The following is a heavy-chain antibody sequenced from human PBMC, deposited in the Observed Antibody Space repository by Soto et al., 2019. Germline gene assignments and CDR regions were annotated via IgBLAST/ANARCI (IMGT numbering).Heavy chain of an antibody. CDR3: AKDGGADGYFGNWLEP. D-gene: IGHD5-12*01. J-gene: IGHJ5*02. Sequence: QVHLVQSGAEVKKPGSSVNVSCKASGGTFSNYAITWVRQAPGQGLEWVGRIIPIFGTTNVAKKLQGRVTIPADESTTTAYMELSGLRSDDTAVYYCAKDGGADGYFGNWLEPWGQGTLVTVSS. CDR1: GGTFSNYA. CDR2: IIPIFGTT. V-gene: IGHV1-69*15.